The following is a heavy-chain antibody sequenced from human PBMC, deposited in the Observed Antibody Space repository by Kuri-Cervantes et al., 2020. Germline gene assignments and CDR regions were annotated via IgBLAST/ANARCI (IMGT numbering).Heavy chain of an antibody. CDR2: IYYSGST. CDR1: GGSVSSGSYY. CDR3: ARNYGDYPHDAFDI. V-gene: IGHV4-61*01. J-gene: IGHJ3*02. D-gene: IGHD4-17*01. Sequence: GSLRLSCTVSGGSVSSGSYYWSWIRQPPGKGLEWIGYIYYSGSTNYNPSLKSRVTISVDTSKNQFSLKLSSVTAADTAVYYCARNYGDYPHDAFDIWGQGTMVTVSS.